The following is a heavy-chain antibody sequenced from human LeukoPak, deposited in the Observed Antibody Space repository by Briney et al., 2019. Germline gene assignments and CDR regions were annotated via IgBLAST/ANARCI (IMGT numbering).Heavy chain of an antibody. J-gene: IGHJ6*04. CDR2: ISSSGSTI. Sequence: GGSLRLSCAASGFIFSTYSMHWVRQAPGKGLEWVSYISSSGSTIYYADSVKGRFTISRDNAKNSLYLQMNSLRAEDTAVYYCAELGITMIGGVWGKGTTVTISS. V-gene: IGHV3-48*04. CDR3: AELGITMIGGV. CDR1: GFIFSTYS. D-gene: IGHD3-10*02.